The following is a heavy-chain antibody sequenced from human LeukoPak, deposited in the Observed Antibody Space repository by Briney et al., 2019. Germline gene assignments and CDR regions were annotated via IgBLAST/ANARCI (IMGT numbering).Heavy chain of an antibody. V-gene: IGHV3-7*01. Sequence: PGGSLRLSCAASGFTFSSYWMSWVRQAPGKGLEWVANIKQDGSEKYYVDSVKGRFTISRDNAKNSLYLQMNSLRAEDTAVYYCARDRQQLVHNYMDVWGKGTTVTVSS. CDR3: ARDRQQLVHNYMDV. J-gene: IGHJ6*03. CDR1: GFTFSSYW. D-gene: IGHD6-13*01. CDR2: IKQDGSEK.